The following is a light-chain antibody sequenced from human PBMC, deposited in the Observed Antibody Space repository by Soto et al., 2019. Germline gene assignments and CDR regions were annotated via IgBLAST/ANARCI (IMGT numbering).Light chain of an antibody. J-gene: IGLJ2*01. CDR2: DVS. CDR3: NSYTSSSLAGVV. CDR1: TSDVGGYNY. V-gene: IGLV2-14*01. Sequence: QSALTQPASVSGSPGQSITISCTGTTSDVGGYNYVSWYQQHPGKAPKLMIYDVSNRPSGVSNRFSGSKSGSTASLTISGLQAEDEADYYCNSYTSSSLAGVVFGGGTKLTVL.